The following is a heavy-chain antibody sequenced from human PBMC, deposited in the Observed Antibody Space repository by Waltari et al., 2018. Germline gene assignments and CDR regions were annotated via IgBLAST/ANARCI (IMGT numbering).Heavy chain of an antibody. CDR2: VCPDTGGT. CDR3: ARDFWSAGSR. V-gene: IGHV1-2*02. D-gene: IGHD3-3*01. CDR1: GYMFSDYH. Sequence: QVQLVQSGAEVKKPGASVKVSCKASGYMFSDYHIHWVRQAPGKGPEWMGWVCPDTGGTNDAQKFQGRVTKTRDTSITTAYLELSRLRSDDTAIYYCARDFWSAGSRWGQGTLVTVSS. J-gene: IGHJ4*02.